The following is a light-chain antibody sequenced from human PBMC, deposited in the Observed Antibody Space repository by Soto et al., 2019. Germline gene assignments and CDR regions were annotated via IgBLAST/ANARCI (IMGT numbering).Light chain of an antibody. CDR2: GAS. CDR1: QSVSSN. V-gene: IGKV3-20*01. Sequence: EIVLTQSPGTLSLSPGERPTLSCRASQSVSSNLAWYQQKPGQAPRLLIYGASSRATGIPDRFSGSGSGTDFTLTISRLEPEDFAVYYCQQYGSSPGTFGQGTRLE. CDR3: QQYGSSPGT. J-gene: IGKJ5*01.